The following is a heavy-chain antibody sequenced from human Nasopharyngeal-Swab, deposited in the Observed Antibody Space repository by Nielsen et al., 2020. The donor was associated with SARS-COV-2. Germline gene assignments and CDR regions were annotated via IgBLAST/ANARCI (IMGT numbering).Heavy chain of an antibody. CDR3: ARDIDDYVWGSYFDY. Sequence: GESLKISCVASGFTFSSYAMSWVRQAPGKGLEWVSAISGSGGSTYYADSVKGRFTISRDNSKNTLYLQMNSLRAEDTAVYYCARDIDDYVWGSYFDYWGQGTLVTVSS. J-gene: IGHJ4*02. D-gene: IGHD3-16*01. CDR2: ISGSGGST. V-gene: IGHV3-23*01. CDR1: GFTFSSYA.